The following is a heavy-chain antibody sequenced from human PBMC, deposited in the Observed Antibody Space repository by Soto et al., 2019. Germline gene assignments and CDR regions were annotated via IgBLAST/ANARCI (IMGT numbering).Heavy chain of an antibody. D-gene: IGHD1-7*01. V-gene: IGHV3-7*01. CDR1: GFTFSTYW. Sequence: GGSLRLSCVASGFTFSTYWMTWVRQAPGKGLEWVANIKEDGSEKHYVDAVQGRFTISRDNAKNSLYLQMNSLRAEDTAVYYCGRQATRTGTPWIYYYIDVWGKGTTVTVSS. CDR2: IKEDGSEK. CDR3: GRQATRTGTPWIYYYIDV. J-gene: IGHJ6*03.